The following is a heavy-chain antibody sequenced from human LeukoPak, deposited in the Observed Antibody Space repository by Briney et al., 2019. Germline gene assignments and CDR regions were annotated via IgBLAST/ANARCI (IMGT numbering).Heavy chain of an antibody. J-gene: IGHJ5*02. D-gene: IGHD2-21*02. CDR2: LYHSGST. CDR1: GYSISSGSY. CDR3: ARVMVGVTANYNWFDP. V-gene: IGHV4-38-2*01. Sequence: SETLSPTCAVSGYSISSGSYWGWSRQPPGKGVGWVGSLYHSGSTYYNPSLKGRVTISVDTSKNQFSLKLITVTAADTAVYYCARVMVGVTANYNWFDPGGQGTLVTVSS.